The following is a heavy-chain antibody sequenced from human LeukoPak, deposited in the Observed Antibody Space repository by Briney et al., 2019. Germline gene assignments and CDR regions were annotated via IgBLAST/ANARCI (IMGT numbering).Heavy chain of an antibody. CDR2: ISYDGSNK. CDR3: AKDSGFHVFYGDSYYFDY. V-gene: IGHV3-30*18. Sequence: GGSLRLSCAASGFTFSSYGMHWVRQAPGKGLEWVAVISYDGSNKYYADSVKGRFTISRDNSKNTLYLQMNSLRAEDTAVYYCAKDSGFHVFYGDSYYFDYWGQGTLVTVSS. CDR1: GFTFSSYG. D-gene: IGHD4-17*01. J-gene: IGHJ4*02.